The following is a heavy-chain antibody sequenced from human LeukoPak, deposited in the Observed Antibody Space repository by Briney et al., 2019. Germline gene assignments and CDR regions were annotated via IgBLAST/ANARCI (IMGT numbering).Heavy chain of an antibody. D-gene: IGHD1-14*01. CDR1: GGSFSGYY. Sequence: PSETLSLTCAVYGGSFSGYYWSWIRQPPGKGLEWIGEINHSGSTNYNPSLKSRVTISVDTSKNQFSLKLSSVTAADTAVYYCARGRIEWYHYMDVWGKGTTATVSS. CDR3: ARGRIEWYHYMDV. V-gene: IGHV4-34*01. J-gene: IGHJ6*03. CDR2: INHSGST.